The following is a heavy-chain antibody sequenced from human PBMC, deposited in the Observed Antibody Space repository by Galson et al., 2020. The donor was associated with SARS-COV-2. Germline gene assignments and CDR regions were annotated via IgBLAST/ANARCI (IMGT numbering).Heavy chain of an antibody. J-gene: IGHJ6*02. D-gene: IGHD2-15*01. V-gene: IGHV3-23*01. Sequence: GGSLRLSCAASGLTFSSYAMSWVRQAPGKGLEWVSGISDSGGSTYYADSVRGRFTISRDNSKNTLYLQMNSLRAEDTAEYYCAKAPAGGIANYYYYGMDVWGQGTTVTVSS. CDR3: AKAPAGGIANYYYYGMDV. CDR2: ISDSGGST. CDR1: GLTFSSYA.